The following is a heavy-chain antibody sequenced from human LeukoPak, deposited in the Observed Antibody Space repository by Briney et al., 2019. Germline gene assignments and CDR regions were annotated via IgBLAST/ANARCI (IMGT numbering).Heavy chain of an antibody. CDR3: ARSVDGDCSSTSCYTFPEWFDP. D-gene: IGHD2-2*02. CDR1: GDSVSSNSAA. CDR2: TYYRSKWYN. Sequence: SQTISLTCAISGDSVSSNSAAWNWIRRSPSRGLEWLGRTYYRSKWYNDYAVSVKNRITINPDTSKNQFSLQLNSVTPEDTAVYYCARSVDGDCSSTSCYTFPEWFDPWGQGTLVTVSS. V-gene: IGHV6-1*01. J-gene: IGHJ5*02.